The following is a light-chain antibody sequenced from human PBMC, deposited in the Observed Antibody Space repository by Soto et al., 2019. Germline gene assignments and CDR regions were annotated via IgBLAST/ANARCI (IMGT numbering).Light chain of an antibody. J-gene: IGLJ3*02. CDR1: SSDIGGYVD. CDR2: EVT. CDR3: SSFTSIKTWV. V-gene: IGLV2-14*01. Sequence: QSALTQPASVSGSPGQSITISCTGTSSDIGGYVDVSWYQQHPGKATKLIIYEVTNRPSGVSNRFSGSKSGYTASLTSSGLQPDDEDDYYCSSFTSIKTWVFGGGTKLTVL.